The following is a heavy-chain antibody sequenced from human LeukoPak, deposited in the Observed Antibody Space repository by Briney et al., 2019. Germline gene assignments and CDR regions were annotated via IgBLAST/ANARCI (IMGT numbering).Heavy chain of an antibody. J-gene: IGHJ5*02. CDR1: GFTFDDYG. Sequence: GGSLRLSCAASGFTFDDYGMSWVRQAPGKGLKWVSGINWNGGSTGYADSVKGRFTISRDNAKNSLYLQMNSLRAEDTALYYCARVDGSGSYYNGHGFDPWGQGTLVTVSS. D-gene: IGHD3-10*01. CDR2: INWNGGST. V-gene: IGHV3-20*04. CDR3: ARVDGSGSYYNGHGFDP.